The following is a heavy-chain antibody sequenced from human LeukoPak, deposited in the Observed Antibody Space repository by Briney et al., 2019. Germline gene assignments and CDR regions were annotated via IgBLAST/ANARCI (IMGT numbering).Heavy chain of an antibody. V-gene: IGHV1-2*02. CDR1: GYTFTGYY. CDR2: INPNGGGT. J-gene: IGHJ6*03. D-gene: IGHD3-9*01. CDR3: ARGVLYYDILTGYLDYYMDV. Sequence: ASVKVSCKASGYTFTGYYMHWVRQAPGQGLEWMGWINPNGGGTNYAQKFQGRVTMTRDTSISTAYMELSRLRSDDTAVYYCARGVLYYDILTGYLDYYMDVWGKGTTVTISS.